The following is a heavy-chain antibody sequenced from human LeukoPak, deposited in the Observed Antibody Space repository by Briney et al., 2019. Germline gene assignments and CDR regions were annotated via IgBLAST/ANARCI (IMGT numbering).Heavy chain of an antibody. CDR3: ARGRDPYKVGY. V-gene: IGHV4-59*01. CDR1: GGSISSYY. J-gene: IGHJ4*02. D-gene: IGHD5-24*01. CDR2: IYYTGST. Sequence: PSETLSLTCTVSGGSISSYYWSWIRQPPGKGLEYIGYIYYTGSTNYNPSLKSRVTISVDTSKNQFSLKLNSVTAADTAVYYCARGRDPYKVGYWGQGTLVTVSS.